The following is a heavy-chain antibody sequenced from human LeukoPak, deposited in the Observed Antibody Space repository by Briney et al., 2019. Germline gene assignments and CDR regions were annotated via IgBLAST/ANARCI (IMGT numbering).Heavy chain of an antibody. D-gene: IGHD5-18*01. J-gene: IGHJ4*02. V-gene: IGHV1-69*13. CDR3: ARPDEDRGYSYGYNY. CDR2: IIPIFGTA. CDR1: GGTFSSYA. Sequence: SVKVSCTASGGTFSSYAISWVRQAPGQGLEWMGGIIPIFGTANYAQKFQGRVTITADESTSTAYMELSSLRSEDTAVYYCARPDEDRGYSYGYNYWGQGTLVTVSS.